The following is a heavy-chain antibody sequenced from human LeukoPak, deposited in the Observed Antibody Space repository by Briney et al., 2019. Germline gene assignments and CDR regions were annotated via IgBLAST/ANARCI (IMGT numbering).Heavy chain of an antibody. D-gene: IGHD2-15*01. J-gene: IGHJ4*02. V-gene: IGHV3-30*18. CDR2: ISDDGSHK. CDR3: AKEQGCSGGRCYSAIDY. CDR1: GFTLRSYV. Sequence: VGSLSLSCAASGFTLRSYVMHWVRQAPGKEVEGVAVISDDGSHKDYADSVKGRFTISRDNSKNTLYLQMNSLRVEDTAVYYCAKEQGCSGGRCYSAIDYWGQGTLVTVSS.